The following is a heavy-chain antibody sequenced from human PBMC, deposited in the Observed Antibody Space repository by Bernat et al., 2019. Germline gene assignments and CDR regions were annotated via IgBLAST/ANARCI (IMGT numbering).Heavy chain of an antibody. J-gene: IGHJ6*02. V-gene: IGHV3-30-3*01. Sequence: QVQLLESGGGVVQPGRSLRLSCAASGFTFSSYAMHWVRQAPGKGLEWVAVISYDGSNKYYADSVKGRFTISRNNSKNTLYLQMNSLRAEDTAVYYCARDLMVVGNGMDVWGQGTTVTVSS. CDR3: ARDLMVVGNGMDV. CDR2: ISYDGSNK. D-gene: IGHD2-8*01. CDR1: GFTFSSYA.